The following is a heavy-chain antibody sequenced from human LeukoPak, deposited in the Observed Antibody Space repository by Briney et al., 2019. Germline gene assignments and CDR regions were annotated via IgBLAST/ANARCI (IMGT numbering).Heavy chain of an antibody. CDR2: IIPSGGT. V-gene: IGHV4-34*12. CDR3: ARANWKAFDI. J-gene: IGHJ3*02. D-gene: IGHD1-20*01. Sequence: SETLSLTCAVYGGSFNAHYSGWFRQPPGKGLEWIGEIIPSGGTNYNPSLKSRVTISLDTSTKQFALRLKSVTAADTAVYCCARANWKAFDIWGHGTTVTVSS. CDR1: GGSFNAHY.